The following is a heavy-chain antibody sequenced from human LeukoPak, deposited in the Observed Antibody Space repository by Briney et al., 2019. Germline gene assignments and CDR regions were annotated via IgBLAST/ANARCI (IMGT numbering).Heavy chain of an antibody. D-gene: IGHD3-10*01. Sequence: PSDTLSLTCGVYGGSFSGYYWIWLRQPPGKGLVWIGEINQCGSTHHHPSLKSRVNISVDTSKTQFSLKLSSVTAADTAVYYCARRRRGWDYYGSGTLGSYYFDYWGQGTLVTVSS. V-gene: IGHV4-34*01. CDR1: GGSFSGYY. CDR3: ARRRRGWDYYGSGTLGSYYFDY. CDR2: INQCGST. J-gene: IGHJ4*02.